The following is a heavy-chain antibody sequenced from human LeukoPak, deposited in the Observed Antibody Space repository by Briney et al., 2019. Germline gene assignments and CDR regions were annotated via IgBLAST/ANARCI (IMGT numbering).Heavy chain of an antibody. CDR1: GGSFSGYY. D-gene: IGHD1-1*01. Sequence: SETLSLTCAVYGGSFSGYYWSWIRQPPGKGLEWIGEINYSGSTNYNPSLKSRVTISVDTSKNQFSLKLSSVTAADTAVYYCARLWMSGTTWGQGTLVTVSS. V-gene: IGHV4-34*01. J-gene: IGHJ5*02. CDR3: ARLWMSGTT. CDR2: INYSGST.